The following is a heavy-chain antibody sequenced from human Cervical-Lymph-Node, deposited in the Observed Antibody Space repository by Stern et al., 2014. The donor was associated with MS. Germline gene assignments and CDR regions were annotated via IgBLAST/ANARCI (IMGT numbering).Heavy chain of an antibody. D-gene: IGHD4-17*01. CDR3: ARSSTVTPKAFDI. V-gene: IGHV4-30-2*01. J-gene: IGHJ3*02. Sequence: QLQLQESGSGLVKPSQTLSLTCAVSGGSISSGGYSWSWLRQPPGKGLEWIGYIYHSGSTYYNPSLKSRVTISVDTSKNQFSLKLSTGTAADTAVYYCARSSTVTPKAFDIWGQGTMVTVSS. CDR2: IYHSGST. CDR1: GGSISSGGYS.